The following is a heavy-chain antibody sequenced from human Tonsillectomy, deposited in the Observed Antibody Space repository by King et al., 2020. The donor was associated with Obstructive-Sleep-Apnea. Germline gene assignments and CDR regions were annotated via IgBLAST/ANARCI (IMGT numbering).Heavy chain of an antibody. V-gene: IGHV1-8*01. CDR1: GYAFTSYD. CDR2: MNPNSGNT. J-gene: IGHJ5*02. CDR3: ARPGVYSSGKNWFDP. D-gene: IGHD6-13*01. Sequence: QLVQSGAEVKKPGASVKVSCKASGYAFTSYDINWVRQAAGQGLEWMGWMNPNSGNTGYAQKFQGRVTMTRNTSITTAYMELSSLRSEDTAVYYCARPGVYSSGKNWFDPWGQGTLVTVSS.